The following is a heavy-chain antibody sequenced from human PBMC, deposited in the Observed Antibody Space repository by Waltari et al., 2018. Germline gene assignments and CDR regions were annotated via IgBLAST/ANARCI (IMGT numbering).Heavy chain of an antibody. J-gene: IGHJ5*02. V-gene: IGHV3-30-3*01. Sequence: QLQLVESGGGVVQPGRSLRLPCAASGFTFSSYAMHWLRQAPGNGLEWVAVISYDGSNKYNADSVKGRFSISRDNSKNTLYLQMNSLRGEDTAVYYCARDLVVVVAARSYNWFDPWGQGTLVTVSS. CDR1: GFTFSSYA. D-gene: IGHD2-15*01. CDR2: ISYDGSNK. CDR3: ARDLVVVVAARSYNWFDP.